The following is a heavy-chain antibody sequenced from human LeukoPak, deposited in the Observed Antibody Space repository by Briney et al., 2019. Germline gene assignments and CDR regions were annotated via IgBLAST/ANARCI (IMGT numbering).Heavy chain of an antibody. Sequence: SETLSLTCTVSGGSISSYYWSWIRQPPGKGLEWIGYIYYSGSTNYNPSLKSRVTISVDTSKNQFSLKLSFVTAADTAVYYCARRTTVTTFDYWGQGTLVTVSS. CDR1: GGSISSYY. J-gene: IGHJ4*02. CDR2: IYYSGST. D-gene: IGHD4-17*01. V-gene: IGHV4-59*01. CDR3: ARRTTVTTFDY.